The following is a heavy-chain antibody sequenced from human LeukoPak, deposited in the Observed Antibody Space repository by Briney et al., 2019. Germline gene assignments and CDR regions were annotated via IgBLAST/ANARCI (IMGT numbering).Heavy chain of an antibody. V-gene: IGHV5-51*01. CDR2: IYPGDSDT. CDR3: ARRSHPGDYYYYMDV. J-gene: IGHJ6*03. CDR1: GYSFTSYW. Sequence: GESLKISCKGSGYSFTSYWIGWVRQMPGKGLEWMGIIYPGDSDTRYSPSLQGQVTISADKSISTAYLQWSSLKASDTAMYYCARRSHPGDYYYYMDVWGKGTTVTVSS.